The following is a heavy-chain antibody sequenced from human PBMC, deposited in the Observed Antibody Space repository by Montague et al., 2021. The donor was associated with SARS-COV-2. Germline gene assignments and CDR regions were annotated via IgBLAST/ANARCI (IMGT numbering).Heavy chain of an antibody. Sequence: SETLSLTCAVSGASIVSTDCWSWVRQPPGKGLEWIGEIHDTASTNYNPSPKSRVTMSVDKFKNQVSLQLKYLTAADTAVYFCMRAGGYVNRPPVWGQGALVIVSS. J-gene: IGHJ4*02. D-gene: IGHD6-19*01. V-gene: IGHV4-4*02. CDR1: GASIVSTDC. CDR2: IHDTAST. CDR3: MRAGGYVNRPPV.